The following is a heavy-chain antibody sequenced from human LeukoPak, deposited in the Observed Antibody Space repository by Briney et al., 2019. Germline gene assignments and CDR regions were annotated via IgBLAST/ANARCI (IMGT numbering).Heavy chain of an antibody. CDR1: GFTFSSYS. Sequence: GGSLRLSCAASGFTFSSYSMNWVRQAPGKGLEWVSSISSSSSYIYYADSVKGRFTISRDNAKNSLYLQMNSLRAEDTAVYYCASVTLRYCSGGSCYPDYWGQGTPVTVSS. CDR2: ISSSSSYI. J-gene: IGHJ4*02. CDR3: ASVTLRYCSGGSCYPDY. V-gene: IGHV3-21*01. D-gene: IGHD2-15*01.